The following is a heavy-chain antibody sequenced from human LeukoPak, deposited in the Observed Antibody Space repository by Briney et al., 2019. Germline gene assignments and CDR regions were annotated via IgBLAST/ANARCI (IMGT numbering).Heavy chain of an antibody. D-gene: IGHD6-19*01. V-gene: IGHV4-39*07. CDR1: GGSISSSSYY. CDR3: ARNSGPDSSGWSSFDY. Sequence: SETLSHTCTVSGGSISSSSYYWGWIRQPPGKGLEWIGSIYYSGSTYYNPSLKSRVTISVDTSKNQFSLKLSSVTAADTAVYYCARNSGPDSSGWSSFDYWGQGTLVTVSS. J-gene: IGHJ4*02. CDR2: IYYSGST.